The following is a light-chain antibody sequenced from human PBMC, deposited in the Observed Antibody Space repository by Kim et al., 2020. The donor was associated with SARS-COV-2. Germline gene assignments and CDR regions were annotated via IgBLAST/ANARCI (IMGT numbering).Light chain of an antibody. V-gene: IGKV3-15*01. J-gene: IGKJ1*01. CDR2: GAS. CDR1: QSISSN. CDR3: QQYHNWPRT. Sequence: VSPGERATLSCRASQSISSNLAWYQQKPGQAPRLLIYGASTRATGIPARFSGSGSGTEFTLTISSLQSEDFAVYYCQQYHNWPRTFGQGTKVDIK.